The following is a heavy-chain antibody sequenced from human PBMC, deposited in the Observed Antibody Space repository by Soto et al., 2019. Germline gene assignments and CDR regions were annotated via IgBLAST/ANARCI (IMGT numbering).Heavy chain of an antibody. J-gene: IGHJ4*02. CDR2: ISYDGSNK. CDR1: GFTFSSYA. Sequence: QVQLVESGGGVVQPGRSLRLSCAASGFTFSSYAMHWVRQAPGKGLEWVAVISYDGSNKYYADSVKGRFTISRDNSKNTLYLQMNSLRAEDTAVYYCASNPGHDSSGYPGRHWGQGTLVTVSS. D-gene: IGHD3-22*01. V-gene: IGHV3-30-3*01. CDR3: ASNPGHDSSGYPGRH.